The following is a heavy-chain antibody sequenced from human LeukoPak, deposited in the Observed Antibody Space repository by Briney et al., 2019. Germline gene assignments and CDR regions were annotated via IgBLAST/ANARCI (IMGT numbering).Heavy chain of an antibody. CDR2: LNPSDGST. D-gene: IGHD6-13*01. V-gene: IGHV1-46*01. CDR1: GYSFTSYY. CDR3: ARRGSSITYYYGMDV. Sequence: ASVKVSCKASGYSFTSYYMHWARQAPGQGLEWMAILNPSDGSTTYAQNFQGRVTMTRDTSTSTVYMELSSLRSEDTAVYFCARRGSSITYYYGMDVWGQGTTVTVSS. J-gene: IGHJ6*02.